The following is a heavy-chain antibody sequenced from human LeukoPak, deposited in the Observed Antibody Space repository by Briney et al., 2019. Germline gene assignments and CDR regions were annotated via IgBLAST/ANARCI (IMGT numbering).Heavy chain of an antibody. CDR2: IYPGDSDT. CDR1: GYSFTSYW. J-gene: IGHJ4*02. CDR3: ARLEMGAGFDY. V-gene: IGHV5-51*03. Sequence: KPGQSLKISCKGSGYSFTSYWIGWVRQMPGKGLDRMRIIYPGDSDTRYSPSFQNHVTISAAKSISTAYLQWSSLKASDTAMYYCARLEMGAGFDYWGQGTLVTVSS. D-gene: IGHD1-26*01.